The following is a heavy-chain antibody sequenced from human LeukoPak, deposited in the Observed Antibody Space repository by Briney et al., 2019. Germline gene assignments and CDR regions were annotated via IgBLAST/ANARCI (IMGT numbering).Heavy chain of an antibody. J-gene: IGHJ6*02. D-gene: IGHD6-13*01. CDR2: IYHSGST. CDR3: ASTQAAASTYYHYGMDV. CDR1: GGSISSSNW. Sequence: SETLSLTCAVSGGSISSSNWWSRVRQPPGKGLEWIGEIYHSGSTNYNPSLKSRVTISVDKSKNQFSLKLSSVTAADTAVYYCASTQAAASTYYHYGMDVWGQGTTVTVSS. V-gene: IGHV4-4*02.